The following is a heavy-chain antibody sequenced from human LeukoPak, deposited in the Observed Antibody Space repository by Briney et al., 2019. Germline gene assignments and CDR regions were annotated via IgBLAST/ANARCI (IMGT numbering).Heavy chain of an antibody. CDR1: EFTFSSYG. V-gene: IGHV3-33*01. J-gene: IGHJ1*01. Sequence: GGSLRLSCAASEFTFSSYGVHWVRQAPGKGLEWVAVIWYDGSNKYYADSAKGRFTISRDNSKNTVYLQMNSLRVEDTAVYYCARDQRPGWGEYFQHWGQGTLVTVSS. CDR2: IWYDGSNK. D-gene: IGHD3-16*01. CDR3: ARDQRPGWGEYFQH.